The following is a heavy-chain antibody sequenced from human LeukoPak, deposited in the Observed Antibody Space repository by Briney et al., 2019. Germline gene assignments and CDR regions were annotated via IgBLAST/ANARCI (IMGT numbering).Heavy chain of an antibody. J-gene: IGHJ6*02. CDR3: ARDPRGYGMDV. Sequence: ASVKVSCKASGYTFTGYYMHWVRQAPGQGLEWMGWINPNSSGANYAQKFQGWVTMTRDTSISTAYMELSRLRSDDTAVYYCARDPRGYGMDVWGQGTTVTVSS. CDR2: INPNSSGA. V-gene: IGHV1-2*04. CDR1: GYTFTGYY.